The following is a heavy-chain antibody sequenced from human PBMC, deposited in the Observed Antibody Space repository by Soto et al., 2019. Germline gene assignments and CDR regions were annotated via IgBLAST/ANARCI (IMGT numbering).Heavy chain of an antibody. D-gene: IGHD3-22*01. CDR3: VKDRDSNTWPSRDV. J-gene: IGHJ6*02. CDR1: GYTFTRND. Sequence: SVKVSCKTSGYTFTRNDISWVRQAPGQGLEWMGWISPNSGNIKYAQKLQGRVIMTTDTSTSTAYMELRSLRSDDTAAYYCVKDRDSNTWPSRDVWGPGTTVIVSS. V-gene: IGHV1-18*01. CDR2: ISPNSGNI.